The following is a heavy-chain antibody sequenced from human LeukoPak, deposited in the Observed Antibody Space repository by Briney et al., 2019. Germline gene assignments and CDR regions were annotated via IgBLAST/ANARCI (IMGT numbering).Heavy chain of an antibody. CDR1: GFTFSSYS. Sequence: GGSLRLSCAASGFTFSSYSMHWVRQAPGKGLEYVSAITGNGDNTYYADSVKGRFTISRDNSKNTLFLQMDSLRAEDMAVYYCARVGGDYFDYWGQGTLVTVSS. D-gene: IGHD3-16*01. V-gene: IGHV3-64*02. CDR2: ITGNGDNT. CDR3: ARVGGDYFDY. J-gene: IGHJ4*02.